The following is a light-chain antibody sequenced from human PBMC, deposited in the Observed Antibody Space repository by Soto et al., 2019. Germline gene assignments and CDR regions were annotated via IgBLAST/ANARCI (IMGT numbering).Light chain of an antibody. Sequence: QSALTQPASVSGSPGQSITISCAGTSSDVGSYNRVSWYQQYPGKAPKLMIYEVSNRPSGVSSRFSGSKSGNTASLTISGLQAEDEANYYCCSYAGSSTLVFGGGTKLTVL. V-gene: IGLV2-23*02. CDR3: CSYAGSSTLV. CDR1: SSDVGSYNR. J-gene: IGLJ2*01. CDR2: EVS.